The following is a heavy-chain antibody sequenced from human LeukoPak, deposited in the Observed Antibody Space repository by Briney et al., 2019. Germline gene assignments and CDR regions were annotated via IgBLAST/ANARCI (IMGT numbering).Heavy chain of an antibody. V-gene: IGHV4-59*01. Sequence: SETLSLTCSVSGGSISSYYWHWIRQPPGRELEWIGSIYYSGSSTKYNPSLKSRVTISVDTSKSQFSLNLDSATAADTAVYYCARTSRHFYGSGTNLTPWPAGMDVWGQGTTVTVSS. CDR2: IYYSGSST. CDR3: ARTSRHFYGSGTNLTPWPAGMDV. D-gene: IGHD3-10*01. J-gene: IGHJ6*02. CDR1: GGSISSYY.